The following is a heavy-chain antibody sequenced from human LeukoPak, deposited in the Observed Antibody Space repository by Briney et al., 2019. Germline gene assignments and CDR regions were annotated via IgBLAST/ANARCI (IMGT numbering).Heavy chain of an antibody. V-gene: IGHV3-30*02. CDR2: IRYDGSNK. CDR1: GFTFSSYG. J-gene: IGHJ4*02. D-gene: IGHD1-26*01. CDR3: AKDRSIVGAPFDY. Sequence: GGSLRLSCAASGFTFSSYGMHWVRQAPGKGLEWVAFIRYDGSNKYYADSVKGRFTISRDNSKNTLYLQMNSLRAEDTAVYYCAKDRSIVGAPFDYWGQGTLVTVSS.